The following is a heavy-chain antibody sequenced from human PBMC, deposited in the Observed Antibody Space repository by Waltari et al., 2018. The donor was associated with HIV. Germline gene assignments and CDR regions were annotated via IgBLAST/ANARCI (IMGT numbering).Heavy chain of an antibody. J-gene: IGHJ4*02. CDR1: GGSISSNNYY. CDR3: ARQGGYDILTGYYTYFDY. Sequence: QLQLQESGPGLVKPSETLSLTCTVSGGSISSNNYYWGWFRQPPGKGLEWIGSIYYSGSTYDNPSLKSRVTISVDTSKNQFSLKLSSVTAADTAVYYCARQGGYDILTGYYTYFDYWGQGTLVTVSS. V-gene: IGHV4-39*01. CDR2: IYYSGST. D-gene: IGHD3-9*01.